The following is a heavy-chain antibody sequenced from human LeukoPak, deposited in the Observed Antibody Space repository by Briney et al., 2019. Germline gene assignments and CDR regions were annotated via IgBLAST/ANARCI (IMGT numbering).Heavy chain of an antibody. D-gene: IGHD3-22*01. Sequence: AETLSLTCTVFGGSFTDYVLTWIRHSPGKGLEWIGEINDYTGDSKYNPSLNSRVSISLEKSKTQLSLELRSVTAAETAVYYCARGRIAKIVVVHSFSYGMDVWGQGTPVTVSS. V-gene: IGHV4-34*01. CDR3: ARGRIAKIVVVHSFSYGMDV. CDR1: GGSFTDYV. J-gene: IGHJ6*02. CDR2: INDYTGDS.